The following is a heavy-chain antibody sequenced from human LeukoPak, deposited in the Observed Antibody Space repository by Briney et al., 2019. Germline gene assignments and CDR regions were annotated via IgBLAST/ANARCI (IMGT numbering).Heavy chain of an antibody. CDR3: ASSIAAAGHDAFDI. CDR2: INPNSGGT. Sequence: ASVKVSCKASGYTFTGYYMHWVRQAPGQGLEWMGWINPNSGGTNYAQKFQGRVTMTRDTSISTAYMELSRLRSDDTAVYYCASSIAAAGHDAFDIWGQGTMVTVSS. V-gene: IGHV1-2*02. D-gene: IGHD6-13*01. CDR1: GYTFTGYY. J-gene: IGHJ3*02.